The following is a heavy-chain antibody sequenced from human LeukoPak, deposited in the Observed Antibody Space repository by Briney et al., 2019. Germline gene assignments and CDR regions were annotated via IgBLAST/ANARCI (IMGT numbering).Heavy chain of an antibody. J-gene: IGHJ4*02. Sequence: GGSLRLSCAASGFTFSSYGMHWVRQAPGKGLEWVGRIKSKTDGGTTDYAAPVKGRFTISRDDSKNTLYLQMNSLKTEDTAVYYCTTERPTIFGVVIRYFDYWGQGTLVTVSS. CDR2: IKSKTDGGTT. CDR3: TTERPTIFGVVIRYFDY. CDR1: GFTFSSYG. V-gene: IGHV3-15*01. D-gene: IGHD3-3*01.